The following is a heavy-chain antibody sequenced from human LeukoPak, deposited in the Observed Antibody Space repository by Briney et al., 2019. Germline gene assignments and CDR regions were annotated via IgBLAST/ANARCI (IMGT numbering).Heavy chain of an antibody. CDR1: GFTFSSYS. V-gene: IGHV3-21*01. J-gene: IGHJ5*02. Sequence: GGSLRLSCAASGFTFSSYSMNWVRQAPGKGPEWVSSISSSSSYIYYADSVKGRFTISRDNAKNSLYLQMNSLRAEDTAVYYCVRENGWNLNWFDPWGQGTLVTVSS. D-gene: IGHD1-1*01. CDR2: ISSSSSYI. CDR3: VRENGWNLNWFDP.